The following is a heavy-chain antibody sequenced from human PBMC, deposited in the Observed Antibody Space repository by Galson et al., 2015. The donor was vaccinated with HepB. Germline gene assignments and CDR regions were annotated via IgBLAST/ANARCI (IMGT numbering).Heavy chain of an antibody. V-gene: IGHV3-21*01. CDR2: ISSSSNYI. D-gene: IGHD5-12*01. CDR3: ARGGNGYADGEFDY. CDR1: GFTFSNYS. Sequence: SLRLSCAASGFTFSNYSMNWVRQAPGKGLEWVSSISSSSNYIYYADSVKGRFTISRDNAKNSLYLQMNSLRAEDTAVYYCARGGNGYADGEFDYWGQGTLVTVSS. J-gene: IGHJ4*02.